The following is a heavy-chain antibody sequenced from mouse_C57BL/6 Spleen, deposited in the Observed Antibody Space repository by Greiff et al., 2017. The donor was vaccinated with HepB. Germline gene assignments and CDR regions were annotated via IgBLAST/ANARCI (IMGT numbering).Heavy chain of an antibody. V-gene: IGHV1-18*01. J-gene: IGHJ1*03. CDR3: ARITTVLNWYFDV. D-gene: IGHD1-1*01. CDR2: INPNNGGT. Sequence: EVQLQQSGPELVKPGASVKIPCKASGYTFTDYNMDWVKQSHGKSLEWIGDINPNNGGTIYNQKFKGKATLTVDKSSSTAYMELRSLTSEDTAVYYGARITTVLNWYFDVWGTGTTVTVSS. CDR1: GYTFTDYN.